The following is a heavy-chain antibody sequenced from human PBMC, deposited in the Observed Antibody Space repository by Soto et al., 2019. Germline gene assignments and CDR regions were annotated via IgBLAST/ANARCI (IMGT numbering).Heavy chain of an antibody. Sequence: SEKVPSKSPVYTLTRYAMHSLRPAPRQRLEWMGWVNAGNGNTKYSHKFKGRVTITRDTSASTAYIEMSSLRSEDTAVYYCARPLGVRDDAFHIWGRGTMVTVSS. CDR3: ARPLGVRDDAFHI. CDR1: VYTLTRYA. V-gene: IGHV1-3*01. J-gene: IGHJ3*02. D-gene: IGHD3-16*01. CDR2: VNAGNGNT.